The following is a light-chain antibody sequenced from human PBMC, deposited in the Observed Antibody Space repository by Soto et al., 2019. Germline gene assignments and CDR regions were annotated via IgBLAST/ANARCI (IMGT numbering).Light chain of an antibody. Sequence: EIVMTQSPATRSVSPGERATLFCRASQSDRINLAWYQQKPGQTPRLLIHSASTRATGVPDRFSGGGSGTEFTLTISSLQSEDFAVYYCQQYNDWPPFTFGQGTKLEIK. CDR2: SAS. J-gene: IGKJ2*01. CDR1: QSDRIN. V-gene: IGKV3-15*01. CDR3: QQYNDWPPFT.